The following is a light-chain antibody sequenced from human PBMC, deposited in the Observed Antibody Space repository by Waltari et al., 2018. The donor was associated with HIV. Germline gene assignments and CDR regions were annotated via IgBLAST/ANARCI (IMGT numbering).Light chain of an antibody. Sequence: DTVLTQSPLSLPVTPGEQAYTSCRSSQSLLHSNGYNYLDWYLQKPGQSPQLLIYLGSNRASGVPDRFSGSGSGTDFTLKISRVEAEDVGVYYCMQALQTPYTFGQGTKLEIK. V-gene: IGKV2-28*01. CDR3: MQALQTPYT. J-gene: IGKJ2*01. CDR2: LGS. CDR1: QSLLHSNGYNY.